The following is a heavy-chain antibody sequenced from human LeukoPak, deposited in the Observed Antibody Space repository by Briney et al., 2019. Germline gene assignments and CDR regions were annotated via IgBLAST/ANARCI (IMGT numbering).Heavy chain of an antibody. J-gene: IGHJ4*02. Sequence: ASVKVSCKASGGTFSSYAISWVRQAPGQGLGWMGRIIPILGIANYAQKFQGRVTITADKSTSTAYMELSSLRSEDTAVYYCTVDSGYDGYWGQGTLVTVSS. V-gene: IGHV1-69*04. CDR3: TVDSGYDGY. D-gene: IGHD5-12*01. CDR1: GGTFSSYA. CDR2: IIPILGIA.